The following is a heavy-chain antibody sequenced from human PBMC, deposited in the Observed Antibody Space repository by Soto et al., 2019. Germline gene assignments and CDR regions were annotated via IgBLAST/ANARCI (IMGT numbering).Heavy chain of an antibody. Sequence: EVQLLESGGGLVQPGGSLRLSCAASGFTFSSYAMSWVRQAPGKGLEWVSALSGSGGSTYYADSVKGRFTISRDNSKNTLYLQMNSLRAEDTAVYYCAKGGRYCSSTSCYYGMDVWGQGTTVTVSS. D-gene: IGHD2-2*01. J-gene: IGHJ6*02. CDR1: GFTFSSYA. V-gene: IGHV3-23*01. CDR3: AKGGRYCSSTSCYYGMDV. CDR2: LSGSGGST.